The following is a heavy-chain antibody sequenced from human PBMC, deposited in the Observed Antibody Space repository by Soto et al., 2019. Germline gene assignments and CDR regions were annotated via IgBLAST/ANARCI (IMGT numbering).Heavy chain of an antibody. CDR1: GYSFTSYW. CDR2: IYPGDSDT. V-gene: IGHV5-51*01. D-gene: IGHD2-15*01. J-gene: IGHJ6*02. CDR3: ARHGGSSVTLYYYYGMDV. Sequence: GESLKISCKGSGYSFTSYWIGWVRQLPGKGLEWMGIIYPGDSDTRYSPSFQGQVTISADKSISTAYLQWSSLKASDTAMYYCARHGGSSVTLYYYYGMDVWGQGTTVTVSS.